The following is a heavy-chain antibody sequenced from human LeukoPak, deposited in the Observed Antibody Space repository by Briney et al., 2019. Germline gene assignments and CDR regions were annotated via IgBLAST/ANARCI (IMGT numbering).Heavy chain of an antibody. CDR1: GGTFSSYT. J-gene: IGHJ5*02. CDR3: ARSPSVGQFDP. CDR2: IIPILGIA. Sequence: PVKVSCKASGGTFSSYTISWVRQAPGQGLEWMGRIIPILGIANYAQKFQGRVTITADKSTSTAYMELSSLRSEDTAVYYCARSPSVGQFDPWGQGTLVTVSS. V-gene: IGHV1-69*02.